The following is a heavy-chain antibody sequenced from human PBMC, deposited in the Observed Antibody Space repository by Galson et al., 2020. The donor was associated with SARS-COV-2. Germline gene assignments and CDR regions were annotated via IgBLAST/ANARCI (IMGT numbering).Heavy chain of an antibody. V-gene: IGHV4-39*01. CDR2: IYYTGRT. CDR1: GGSISSRSDY. CDR3: VKQGLTLDGLHWFDP. D-gene: IGHD1-1*01. Sequence: ETSETLSLTCTVSGGSISSRSDYWGWIRQPPGKGLEWIGSIYYTGRTNDNPSVKSRVTISVDTSKNQFSLNLSSVTAADTAIYYCVKQGLTLDGLHWFDPWGQGTLVTVSS. J-gene: IGHJ5*02.